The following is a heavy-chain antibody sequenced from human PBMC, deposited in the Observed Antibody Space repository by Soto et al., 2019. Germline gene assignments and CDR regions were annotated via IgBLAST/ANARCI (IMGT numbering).Heavy chain of an antibody. CDR3: ARNSYCGGDCINWFDP. Sequence: GASVEVSCRASGYTFTSYGISWVRQAPGQGLEWMGWISAYNGNTNYAQKLQGRVTMTTDTSTSTAYMELRSLRSDDTAVYYCARNSYCGGDCINWFDPWGQGTLVTVSS. D-gene: IGHD2-21*02. CDR1: GYTFTSYG. J-gene: IGHJ5*02. V-gene: IGHV1-18*04. CDR2: ISAYNGNT.